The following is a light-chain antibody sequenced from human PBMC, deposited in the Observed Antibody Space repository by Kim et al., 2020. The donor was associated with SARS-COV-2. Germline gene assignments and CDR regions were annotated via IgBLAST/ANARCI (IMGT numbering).Light chain of an antibody. CDR3: SSYAAGDNLV. CDR1: SNDVGGYNY. CDR2: EVT. V-gene: IGLV2-8*01. J-gene: IGLJ2*01. Sequence: GQSVTSSGTGTSNDVGGYNYVSWYQQHPGKAPKVIIYEVTKRPSGVPDRFSGFKSGNTASLTVSGLQADDEADYYCSSYAAGDNLVFGGGTQLTVL.